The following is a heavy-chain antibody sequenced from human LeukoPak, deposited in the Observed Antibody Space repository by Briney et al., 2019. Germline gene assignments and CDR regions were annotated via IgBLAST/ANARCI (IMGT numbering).Heavy chain of an antibody. D-gene: IGHD2-2*01. CDR2: ISSSGSTI. Sequence: GSLRLSCAASGFTFSDYYMSWIRQAPGKGLEWVSYISSSGSTIYYADSVKGRFTISRDNAKNSLYLQMNSLRAEDTAVYYCARDTSYYCSSTSCYFGAYYYYGMDVWGQGTTVTVPS. V-gene: IGHV3-11*01. CDR3: ARDTSYYCSSTSCYFGAYYYYGMDV. J-gene: IGHJ6*02. CDR1: GFTFSDYY.